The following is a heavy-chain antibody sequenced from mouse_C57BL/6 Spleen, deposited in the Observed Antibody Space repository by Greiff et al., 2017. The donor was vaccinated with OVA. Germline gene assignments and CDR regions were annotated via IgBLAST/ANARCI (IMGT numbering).Heavy chain of an antibody. J-gene: IGHJ3*01. V-gene: IGHV1-82*01. D-gene: IGHD2-3*01. CDR1: GYAFSSSW. CDR2: IYPGDGDT. Sequence: QVQLQQSGPELVKPGASVKISCKASGYAFSSSWMNWVKQRPGKGLEWIGRIYPGDGDTNYNGKFKGKATLTADKSSSTAYMQLSSLTSEDSAVYFCARRGYDGYYWFAYWGQGTLVTVSA. CDR3: ARRGYDGYYWFAY.